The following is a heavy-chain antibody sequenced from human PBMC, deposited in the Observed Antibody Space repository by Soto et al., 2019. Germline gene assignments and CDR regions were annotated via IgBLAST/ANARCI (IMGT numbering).Heavy chain of an antibody. CDR3: TTAPHVVVVAANGMDV. CDR2: IKSKTDGGTT. V-gene: IGHV3-15*07. CDR1: GFTFSNAW. D-gene: IGHD2-15*01. J-gene: IGHJ6*02. Sequence: GGSLRLSCAASGFTFSNAWMNWVRQAPGKGLEWVGRIKSKTDGGTTDYAAPVKGRFTISRDDSKNTLYPQMNSLKTEDTAVYYCTTAPHVVVVAANGMDVWGQGTTVTVSS.